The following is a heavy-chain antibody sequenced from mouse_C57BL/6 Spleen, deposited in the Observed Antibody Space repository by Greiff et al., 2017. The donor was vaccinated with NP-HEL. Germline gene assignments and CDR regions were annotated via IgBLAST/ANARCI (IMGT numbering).Heavy chain of an antibody. Sequence: QVQLQQSGPGLVQPSQSLSITCTVSGFSLTSYGVHWVRQSPGTGLEWLGVIWSGGSTDYNAAFISRLSISKDNSKSQVFLKMNSLQADDTAIYYGARNAYGSSYVPWFAYWGQGTLVTVSA. D-gene: IGHD1-1*01. CDR1: GFSLTSYG. V-gene: IGHV2-2*01. CDR3: ARNAYGSSYVPWFAY. CDR2: IWSGGST. J-gene: IGHJ3*01.